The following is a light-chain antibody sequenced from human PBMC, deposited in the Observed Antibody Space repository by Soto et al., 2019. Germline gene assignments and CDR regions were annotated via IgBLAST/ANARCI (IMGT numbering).Light chain of an antibody. J-gene: IGKJ2*01. V-gene: IGKV2-28*01. CDR1: QSLLHGNGYNY. CDR2: LGS. CDR3: MQALQTPYT. Sequence: DIVMPQSPLSLPVTPGEPASISCRSSQSLLHGNGYNYLDWYLQKPGQSPQLLIYLGSNRASGVPDRFSGSGSGTDFTLKISRVEAEDVGIYYCMQALQTPYTFGQGTKLEVK.